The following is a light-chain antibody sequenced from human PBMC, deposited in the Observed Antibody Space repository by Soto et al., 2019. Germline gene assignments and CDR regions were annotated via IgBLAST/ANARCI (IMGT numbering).Light chain of an antibody. V-gene: IGKV3D-15*01. Sequence: EIVLTQSPGTLSLSPGERATLSCRASQSVSSNLAWYQQKPGQAPRLLIFGASIRATGIPDRFSGSGSGTEFTLTISSLQPDDFATYYCQHYNSYSEAFGQGTKVDI. J-gene: IGKJ1*01. CDR2: GAS. CDR1: QSVSSN. CDR3: QHYNSYSEA.